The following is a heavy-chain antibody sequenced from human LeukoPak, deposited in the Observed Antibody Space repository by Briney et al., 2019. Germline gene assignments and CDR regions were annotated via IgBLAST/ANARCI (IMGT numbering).Heavy chain of an antibody. Sequence: SQTLSLTCTVSGGSISSGSYYWSWIRQPAGKGLEWIGRIYTSGSTNYNPSLKSRVTISVDTSKNQFSLKLSSVTAADTAVYYCARDSGSYYFPYWGQGTLVTVSS. J-gene: IGHJ4*02. V-gene: IGHV4-61*02. D-gene: IGHD1-26*01. CDR1: GGSISSGSYY. CDR3: ARDSGSYYFPY. CDR2: IYTSGST.